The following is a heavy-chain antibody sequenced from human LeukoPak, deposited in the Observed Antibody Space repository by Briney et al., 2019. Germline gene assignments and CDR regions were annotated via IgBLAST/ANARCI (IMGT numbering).Heavy chain of an antibody. J-gene: IGHJ4*02. CDR3: AKEARFLSGNYYGRDDF. V-gene: IGHV4-39*02. CDR2: IYYNGAT. D-gene: IGHD1-26*01. Sequence: PSETLSLTCDVSGGSISSTNYYWGWIRQPPGKGLEWIGTIYYNGATQYSPSLKSRVSISVDTSKNQFSLKLSSATATDTAVYYCAKEARFLSGNYYGRDDFWGQGTLVTVSS. CDR1: GGSISSTNYY.